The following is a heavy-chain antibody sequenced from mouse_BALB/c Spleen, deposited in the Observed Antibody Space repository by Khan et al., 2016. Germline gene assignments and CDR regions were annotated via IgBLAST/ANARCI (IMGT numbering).Heavy chain of an antibody. CDR3: ARGAY. CDR1: GYTFRSYW. V-gene: IGHV1-9*01. Sequence: QVQLKQSGAELMKPGASVKISCKASGYTFRSYWREWVKQRPGHGREWIGEILPGSGTTNYHENFKDKATFTADTSSNTAYMQLSTLTSEDSAVDYCARGAYWGQVTLVTVSA. CDR2: ILPGSGTT. J-gene: IGHJ3*01.